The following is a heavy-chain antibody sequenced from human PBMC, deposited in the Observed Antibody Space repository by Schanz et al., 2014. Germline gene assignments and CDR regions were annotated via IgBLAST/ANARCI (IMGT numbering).Heavy chain of an antibody. D-gene: IGHD3-10*01. CDR2: ISGDHRNT. V-gene: IGHV3-23*01. CDR1: GFTFSTHV. J-gene: IGHJ3*02. Sequence: EMQLLESGGGLIQPGGSLRLSCAASGFTFSTHVMSWVRQAPGKGLEWVSSISGDHRNTFYADSVKGRFTISRDNSKNTLYLQMNSLRAEDTAVYYCAKGRFGELSAFDIWGQGTMVTVSS. CDR3: AKGRFGELSAFDI.